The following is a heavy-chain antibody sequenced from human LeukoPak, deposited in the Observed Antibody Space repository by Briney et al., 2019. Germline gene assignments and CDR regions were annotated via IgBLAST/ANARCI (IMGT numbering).Heavy chain of an antibody. J-gene: IGHJ4*02. CDR3: ARDTHIMPLDY. CDR2: ISSSGSTI. CDR1: GFTFSSYE. Sequence: PGGSLRLSCAASGFTFSSYEMNWVRQAPGKGLEWVSYISSSGSTIYYADSVKGRFTISRDNAKNSLYLQMNSLRAEDTAVYYCARDTHIMPLDYWGQGTLVTVSS. V-gene: IGHV3-48*03. D-gene: IGHD2-2*01.